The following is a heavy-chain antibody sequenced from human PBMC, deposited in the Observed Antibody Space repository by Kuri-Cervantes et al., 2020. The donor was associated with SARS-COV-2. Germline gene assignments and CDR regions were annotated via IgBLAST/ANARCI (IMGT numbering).Heavy chain of an antibody. D-gene: IGHD6-13*01. J-gene: IGHJ4*02. V-gene: IGHV3-33*06. CDR3: AKDLAASVTRGYFDY. CDR2: IWYDGSKK. CDR1: GFTFRNYG. Sequence: GGSLRLSCAASGFTFRNYGMHWVRQAPGKGLEWVAVIWYDGSKKYYADSVKGRFTISRDNSKNTLYLQMNSLRAEDTAVYYCAKDLAASVTRGYFDYWGQGTLVTVSS.